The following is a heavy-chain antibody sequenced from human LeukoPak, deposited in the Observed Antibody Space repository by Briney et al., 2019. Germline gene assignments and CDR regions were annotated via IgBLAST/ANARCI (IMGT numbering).Heavy chain of an antibody. CDR3: ARLFNYYDSSGYEKSDFDY. J-gene: IGHJ4*02. Sequence: GGSLRLSCAASGFTFSSYAMHWVRQAPGKGLEWVAVISYDGSNKYYADSVKGRFTISRDNSKNTLYLQMNSLRAEDTAVYYCARLFNYYDSSGYEKSDFDYWGQGTLVTVSS. D-gene: IGHD3-22*01. CDR2: ISYDGSNK. CDR1: GFTFSSYA. V-gene: IGHV3-30-3*01.